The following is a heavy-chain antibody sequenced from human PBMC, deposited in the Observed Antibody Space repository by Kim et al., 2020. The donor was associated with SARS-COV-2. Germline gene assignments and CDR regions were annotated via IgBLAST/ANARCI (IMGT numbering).Heavy chain of an antibody. CDR2: ISPDTGVT. CDR1: GYIVTGHY. Sequence: ASVKVSCKTSGYIVTGHYLHWVRQAPGQGLEWMGWISPDTGVTNYAEKFQDRVTMTRDTSIRTAYMELNSLRSDDTAVYYCASQPHAAAGTWCFDYWGQGALVTVSS. V-gene: IGHV1-2*02. J-gene: IGHJ4*02. D-gene: IGHD6-19*01. CDR3: ASQPHAAAGTWCFDY.